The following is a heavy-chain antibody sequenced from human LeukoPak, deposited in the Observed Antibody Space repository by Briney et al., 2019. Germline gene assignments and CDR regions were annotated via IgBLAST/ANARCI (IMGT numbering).Heavy chain of an antibody. V-gene: IGHV4-39*07. D-gene: IGHD3-22*01. CDR2: IFYSGST. J-gene: IGHJ4*02. CDR3: ARVKSGSSGYDVFDY. Sequence: SETLSLTCTVSSGSISTSNYYWGWVRQPPGKALEWIGNIFYSGSTYYSPSLKSRVTISLDTSRNQFSLKLNSVTAADMAVYYCARVKSGSSGYDVFDYWGQGTLVTVSS. CDR1: SGSISTSNYY.